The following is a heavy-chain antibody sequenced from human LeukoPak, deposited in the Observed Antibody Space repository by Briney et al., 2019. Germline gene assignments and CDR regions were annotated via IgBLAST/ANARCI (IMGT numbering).Heavy chain of an antibody. V-gene: IGHV4-39*07. CDR1: GGSISSSSYY. D-gene: IGHD3-22*01. CDR2: IHYSGGT. CDR3: ARDLIYYDSSGYHNDAFDI. J-gene: IGHJ3*02. Sequence: SETLSLTCTVSGGSISSSSYYWGWIRQPPGKGLEWIGSIHYSGGTNYNPSLKSRVTISVATSKNQFSLKLSSVTAADTAVYYCARDLIYYDSSGYHNDAFDIWGQGTMVTVSS.